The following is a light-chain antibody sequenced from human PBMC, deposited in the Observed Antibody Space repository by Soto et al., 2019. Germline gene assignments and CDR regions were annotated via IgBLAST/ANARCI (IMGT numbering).Light chain of an antibody. V-gene: IGLV2-23*02. CDR3: CSYVRSSTDWV. CDR2: EVS. J-gene: IGLJ3*02. CDR1: SSDVGSYNL. Sequence: QSALTQPASVSGSPGQSITISCTGTSSDVGSYNLVSWYQQHPGKAPKLMIYEVSKRPSGVSTRFSGSKTGNTASLTISGRQAEDEADYYCCSYVRSSTDWVFGGGTKLTVL.